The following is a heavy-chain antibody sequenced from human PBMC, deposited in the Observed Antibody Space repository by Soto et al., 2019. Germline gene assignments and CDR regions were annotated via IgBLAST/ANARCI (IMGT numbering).Heavy chain of an antibody. D-gene: IGHD3-22*01. V-gene: IGHV4-4*07. CDR1: GGSISSYY. CDR3: AGRWGSGYLRYYGMDV. CDR2: IYTSGST. Sequence: PSETLSLTCTVSGGSISSYYWSWIRQPAGKGLEWTGRIYTSGSTNYNPSLKSRVTMSVDTSKNQFSLKLSSVTAADTAVYYCAGRWGSGYLRYYGMDVWGQGTTVTVSS. J-gene: IGHJ6*02.